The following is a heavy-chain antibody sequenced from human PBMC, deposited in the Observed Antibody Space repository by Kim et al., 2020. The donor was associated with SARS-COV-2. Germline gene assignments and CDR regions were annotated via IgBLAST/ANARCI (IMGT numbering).Heavy chain of an antibody. CDR3: ARGTGAFDI. J-gene: IGHJ3*02. CDR2: STI. V-gene: IGHV3-11*04. Sequence: STIYYADSAKGRFTISRDKAKNSLYLQMNSLRDGDTAVYYFARGTGAFDIWGQGTMVTVSS.